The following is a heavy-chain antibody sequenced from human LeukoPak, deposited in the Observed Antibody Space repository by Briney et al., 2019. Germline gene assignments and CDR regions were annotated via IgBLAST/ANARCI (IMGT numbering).Heavy chain of an antibody. V-gene: IGHV4-34*01. Sequence: SETLSLTCAVYGGSFSGYYWSWIRQPPGKGLEWIGEINHSGSTNYNPSLKSRVTISVDTSKNQFSLKLSSVTAADTAVYYCARGFPGGDYGGYWGQGTLVTVSS. D-gene: IGHD4-17*01. J-gene: IGHJ4*02. CDR3: ARGFPGGDYGGY. CDR2: INHSGST. CDR1: GGSFSGYY.